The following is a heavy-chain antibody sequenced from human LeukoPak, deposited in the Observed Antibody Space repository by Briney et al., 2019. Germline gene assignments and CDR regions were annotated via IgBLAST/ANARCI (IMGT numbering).Heavy chain of an antibody. J-gene: IGHJ4*02. Sequence: GGSLRLSCAASGFTFDDYAMHWVRQAPGKGLEWVSGISWNSGSIGYADSVKGRFTISRDNAENSLYLQMNSLRAEDMALYYCAKDYSSGRRPPFFDYWGQGTLVTVSS. CDR2: ISWNSGSI. V-gene: IGHV3-9*03. CDR3: AKDYSSGRRPPFFDY. CDR1: GFTFDDYA. D-gene: IGHD6-19*01.